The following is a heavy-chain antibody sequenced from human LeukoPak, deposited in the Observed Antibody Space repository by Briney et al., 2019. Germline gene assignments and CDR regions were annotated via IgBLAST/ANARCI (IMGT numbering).Heavy chain of an antibody. J-gene: IGHJ4*02. CDR1: GFTFSSYA. CDR2: ISGGGGDT. D-gene: IGHD2-8*01. CDR3: AKDTSIGRYCTNGICSPFDY. V-gene: IGHV3-23*01. Sequence: GGSLRLSRAASGFTFSSYAMSWVRQAPGKGLEWVSAISGGGGDTYDADSVKGRFTISRDNSRDTLYLQMNSLRAEDTAVYYCAKDTSIGRYCTNGICSPFDYWGQGTLVTVSS.